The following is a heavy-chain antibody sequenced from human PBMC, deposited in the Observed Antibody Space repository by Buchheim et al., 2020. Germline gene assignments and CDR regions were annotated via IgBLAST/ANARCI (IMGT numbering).Heavy chain of an antibody. CDR1: GYTFTGYY. Sequence: QVQLVQSGAEVKKPGASVKVSCKASGYTFTGYYMHWVRQAPGQGLEWMGWINPNSGGTNYAQKFQGWVTMTRDTSISTAYMELSRLRSDDTAVYYCARDAGDGTLPAAIEGIDYYYGMDVWGQGTT. CDR2: INPNSGGT. V-gene: IGHV1-2*04. D-gene: IGHD2-2*01. CDR3: ARDAGDGTLPAAIEGIDYYYGMDV. J-gene: IGHJ6*02.